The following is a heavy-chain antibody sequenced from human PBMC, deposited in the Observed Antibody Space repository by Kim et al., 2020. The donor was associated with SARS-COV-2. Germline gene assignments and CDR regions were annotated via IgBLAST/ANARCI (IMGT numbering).Heavy chain of an antibody. CDR1: GGSFSGYY. Sequence: SETLSLTCAVYGGSFSGYYWSWIRQPPGKGLEWIGEINHSGSTNYNPSLKSRVTISVDTSKNQFSLKLSSVTAADTAVYYCARSGDSSSWSWGNVYWGQG. D-gene: IGHD6-13*01. CDR3: ARSGDSSSWSWGNVY. V-gene: IGHV4-34*01. CDR2: INHSGST. J-gene: IGHJ4*02.